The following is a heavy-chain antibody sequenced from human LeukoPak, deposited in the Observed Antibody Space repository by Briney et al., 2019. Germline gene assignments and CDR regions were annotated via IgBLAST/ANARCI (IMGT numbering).Heavy chain of an antibody. V-gene: IGHV1-8*02. J-gene: IGHJ4*02. Sequence: XSVKVSCKASGGTFSSYAISWVRQAPGQGLEWMGWMSPNSGNTGYAQKFQGRVTMTRSTSMSTAYMELSSLRSEDTAVYYCARGPPNWGYDYWGQGTLVTVSS. CDR1: GGTFSSYA. CDR2: MSPNSGNT. CDR3: ARGPPNWGYDY. D-gene: IGHD7-27*01.